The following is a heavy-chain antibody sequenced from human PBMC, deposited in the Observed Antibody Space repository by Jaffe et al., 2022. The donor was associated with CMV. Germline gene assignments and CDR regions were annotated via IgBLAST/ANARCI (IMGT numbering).Heavy chain of an antibody. J-gene: IGHJ5*01. CDR1: GASISHFY. Sequence: QVQLQESGPGLVKPSETLSLTCTVSGASISHFYWSWIRLPPEKGLEWIGYIFDSGTTSYNPSLKSRVTISADTSKNQFSLKLTSVTAADTAVYYCAKHVRGVLTGPSWFDSWGQGTLVTVSS. CDR3: AKHVRGVLTGPSWFDS. V-gene: IGHV4-59*08. CDR2: IFDSGTT. D-gene: IGHD7-27*01.